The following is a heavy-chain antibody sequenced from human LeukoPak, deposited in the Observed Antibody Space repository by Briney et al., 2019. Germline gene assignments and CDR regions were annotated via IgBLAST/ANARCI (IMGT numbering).Heavy chain of an antibody. CDR1: GASISSDTYY. Sequence: SETLSLTCSVSGASISSDTYYWGWIRQPPGKGLEWIGNVDYIGVTYSNPSLQNRVVISVDTSKNQFSLKLTSVTAADTAVYYCAETQFLAPFDYWGQGVLVIVSS. CDR3: AETQFLAPFDY. V-gene: IGHV4-39*07. CDR2: VDYIGVT. J-gene: IGHJ4*02. D-gene: IGHD2/OR15-2a*01.